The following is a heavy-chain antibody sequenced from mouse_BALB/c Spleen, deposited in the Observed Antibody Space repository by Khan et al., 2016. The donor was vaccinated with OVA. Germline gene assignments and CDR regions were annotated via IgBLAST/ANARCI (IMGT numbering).Heavy chain of an antibody. CDR3: AKNCASWFAY. J-gene: IGHJ3*01. V-gene: IGHV1-77*01. D-gene: IGHD4-1*01. Sequence: QVQLKQSGPELMKPGASVNISCKASGYTFTDYVINWVKQRTGQGLEWIGEIYPGSGTTYYNEKFKGKATLTADKSSNTAYMQLSSLTSEVSAVYFCAKNCASWFAYWGQGTLVTVSA. CDR2: IYPGSGTT. CDR1: GYTFTDYV.